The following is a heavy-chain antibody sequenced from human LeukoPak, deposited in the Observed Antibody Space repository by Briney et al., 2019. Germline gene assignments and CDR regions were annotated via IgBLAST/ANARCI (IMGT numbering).Heavy chain of an antibody. CDR1: GGSFSGYS. CDR3: VRLDYSNFFDY. Sequence: SETLSLTCAVYGGSFSGYSWTWIRQPPGKGLEWIGEFNHSGSTNYNPSLKSRVTISVDTSKNQFSLKLSSVTAADTAIYYCVRLDYSNFFDYWGQGNLVTVSS. CDR2: FNHSGST. V-gene: IGHV4-34*01. J-gene: IGHJ4*02. D-gene: IGHD4-11*01.